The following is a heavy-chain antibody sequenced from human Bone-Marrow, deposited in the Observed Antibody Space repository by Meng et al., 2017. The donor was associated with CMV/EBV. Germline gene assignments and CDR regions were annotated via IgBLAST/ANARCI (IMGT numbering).Heavy chain of an antibody. D-gene: IGHD3-9*01. J-gene: IGHJ4*02. CDR1: RFTLSNAW. V-gene: IGHV3-15*01. CDR2: IFSNTDGATT. Sequence: AGALTLSWAVSRFTLSNAWMSWVRQAPGKGLEWVGRIFSNTDGATTHYGAPVKGRFTISRDDSKTTLYLQMDSLKAEDTAVYYCTTYQADDVLAAYTPGYWGQGTLVTVSS. CDR3: TTYQADDVLAAYTPGY.